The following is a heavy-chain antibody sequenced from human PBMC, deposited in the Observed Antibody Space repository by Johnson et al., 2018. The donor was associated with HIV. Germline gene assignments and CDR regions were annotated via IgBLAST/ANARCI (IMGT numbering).Heavy chain of an antibody. V-gene: IGHV3-30*18. CDR3: AKGGVLAAGTEGYAFDI. CDR2: ISFDAINK. Sequence: QVQLVESGGGVVQPGRSLRLSCAASGFTFSSYGMHWVRQAPGKGLEWVAVISFDAINKYYADSVKGRFTISRDNSKNTLYLQMNSLRAEDTAVYYCAKGGVLAAGTEGYAFDIWGQGTMVTVSS. CDR1: GFTFSSYG. J-gene: IGHJ3*02. D-gene: IGHD6-13*01.